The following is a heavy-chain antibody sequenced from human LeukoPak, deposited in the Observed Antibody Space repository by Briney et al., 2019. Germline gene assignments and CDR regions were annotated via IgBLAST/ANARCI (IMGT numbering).Heavy chain of an antibody. CDR2: IYPGDSDT. Sequence: GESLKISCKTSGYSFTNYWIGWVRQMPGKGLEWMGNIYPGDSDTRYTPPFQGQVTISADKSISPAYLQWSSLKASDTAMYYCARIVADIYYFDDWGQGTLVTVSS. V-gene: IGHV5-51*01. CDR1: GYSFTNYW. D-gene: IGHD5-12*01. CDR3: ARIVADIYYFDD. J-gene: IGHJ4*02.